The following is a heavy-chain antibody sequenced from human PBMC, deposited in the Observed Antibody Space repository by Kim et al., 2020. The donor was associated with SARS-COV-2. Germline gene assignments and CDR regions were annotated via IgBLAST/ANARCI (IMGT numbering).Heavy chain of an antibody. CDR3: AKANMVRGVNYYYGMDV. J-gene: IGHJ6*02. V-gene: IGHV3-9*01. Sequence: GGSLRLSCAASGFTFGGYDMNWVRQAPGKGLEWVSGSSWNSGSIDYADSVKGRFTIYRDNAKNSLYLQMNRLRAEDTALYYCAKANMVRGVNYYYGMDVWGQGTTVTVSS. CDR1: GFTFGGYD. D-gene: IGHD3-10*01. CDR2: SSWNSGSI.